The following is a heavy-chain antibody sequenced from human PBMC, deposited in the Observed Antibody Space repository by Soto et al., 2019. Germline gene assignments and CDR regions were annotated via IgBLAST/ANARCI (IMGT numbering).Heavy chain of an antibody. CDR1: GGTFCSYT. Sequence: SVKVSCKASGGTFCSYTISWVRQAPGQGLEWMGRIIPILGIANYAQKFQGRVTITADKSTSTAYMELSSLRSEDTAVYYCACTFGEFHNWFDPWGQGTLVTVSS. CDR3: ACTFGEFHNWFDP. D-gene: IGHD3-10*01. CDR2: IIPILGIA. J-gene: IGHJ5*02. V-gene: IGHV1-69*02.